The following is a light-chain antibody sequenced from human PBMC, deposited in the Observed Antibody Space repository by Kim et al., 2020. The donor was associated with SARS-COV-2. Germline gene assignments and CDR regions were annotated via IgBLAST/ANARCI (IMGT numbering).Light chain of an antibody. CDR3: RSYAGSNVV. CDR2: EVS. J-gene: IGLJ2*01. Sequence: PGQSVTISCPGTSSDVGGYKYVFWYQQHPGKAPKLIIYEVSKRPSGVPGRFSGSKSGNTASLTVSGLQAEDEADYFFRSYAGSNVVFGGGTQLTVL. V-gene: IGLV2-8*01. CDR1: SSDVGGYKY.